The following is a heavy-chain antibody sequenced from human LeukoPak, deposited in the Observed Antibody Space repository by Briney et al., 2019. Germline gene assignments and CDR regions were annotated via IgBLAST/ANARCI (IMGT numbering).Heavy chain of an antibody. V-gene: IGHV3-7*01. CDR1: GFTFSRYW. J-gene: IGHJ4*02. D-gene: IGHD3-22*01. CDR2: IKQDGSEK. CDR3: AREREEDYYNSSGYIDY. Sequence: GGSLRLSCAASGFTFSRYWMSWVRQAPGKGLEWVANIKQDGSEKYYVDSVKGRFTISRDNAKNSLYLQMNSLRAEDTAVYYCAREREEDYYNSSGYIDYWGQGTLVTVSS.